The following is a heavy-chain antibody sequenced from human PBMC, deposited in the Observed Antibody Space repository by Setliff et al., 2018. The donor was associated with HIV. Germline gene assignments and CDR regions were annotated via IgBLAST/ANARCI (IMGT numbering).Heavy chain of an antibody. D-gene: IGHD5-18*01. CDR3: AREIQFSATTYYYYYMDD. J-gene: IGHJ6*03. V-gene: IGHV1-18*01. Sequence: GASVKVSCKASGYSFARYGLSWVRQAPGQGLEWMGWISGFNGNTKYAQSFQDRVAMTTETATSTAYMEMSRLRSGDTAVYYCAREIQFSATTYYYYYMDDWGRGTTVTVSS. CDR1: GYSFARYG. CDR2: ISGFNGNT.